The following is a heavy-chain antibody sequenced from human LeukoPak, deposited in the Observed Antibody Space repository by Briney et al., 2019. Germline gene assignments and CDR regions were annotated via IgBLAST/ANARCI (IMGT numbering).Heavy chain of an antibody. CDR2: IYYSGRT. CDR3: ARHLYTYGELPYYFDY. J-gene: IGHJ4*02. CDR1: GGSISNVNYY. V-gene: IGHV4-39*01. D-gene: IGHD1-26*01. Sequence: PSETLSLTCSVSGGSISNVNYYWAWIRQPPGKGLEWIASIYYSGRTYYNPSLRSRGTISVDTSKNQFSLRLSSVTAADTAILYWARHLYTYGELPYYFDYWGQGALVSVSS.